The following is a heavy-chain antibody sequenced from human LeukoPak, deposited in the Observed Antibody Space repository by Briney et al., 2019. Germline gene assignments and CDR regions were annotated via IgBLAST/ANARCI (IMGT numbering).Heavy chain of an antibody. Sequence: SETLSLTCTVYGGSFTDYFWTWIRQSPGKGLEWIGEVSHSGTTSYNSSLKSRVSMSVGASSTQFSLIMTSVTAADTAVYYCATSGWNGGGGFDPWGQGTLVIVSS. J-gene: IGHJ5*02. CDR3: ATSGWNGGGGFDP. CDR2: VSHSGTT. V-gene: IGHV4-34*01. CDR1: GGSFTDYF. D-gene: IGHD3-16*01.